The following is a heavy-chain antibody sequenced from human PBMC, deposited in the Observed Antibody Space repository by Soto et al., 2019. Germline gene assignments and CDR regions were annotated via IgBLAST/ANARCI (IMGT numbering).Heavy chain of an antibody. J-gene: IGHJ6*02. CDR1: GYTFISHG. V-gene: IGHV1-18*04. CDR2: ISGKNGNT. Sequence: QVQLVQSGVEVKKPGASVKVSCKASGYTFISHGISWVRQAPGQGLEWMGWISGKNGNTNYAQKLQGRVTLTTDTATSTAYMELRSLRSDDTAEYYCARVSSSIVVVPDYGMDVWGQGTTVTVSS. D-gene: IGHD2-15*01. CDR3: ARVSSSIVVVPDYGMDV.